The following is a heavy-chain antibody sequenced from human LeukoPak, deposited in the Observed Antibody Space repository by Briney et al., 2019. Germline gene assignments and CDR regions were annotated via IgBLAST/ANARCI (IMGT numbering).Heavy chain of an antibody. D-gene: IGHD6-19*01. CDR2: INPNSGGT. V-gene: IGHV1-2*02. J-gene: IGHJ4*02. Sequence: LEWMGWINPNSGGTNYAQKFQGRVTMTRDTSISTAYMELSRLRSDDTAVYYCASIAVAGNWGQGTLVTVSS. CDR3: ASIAVAGN.